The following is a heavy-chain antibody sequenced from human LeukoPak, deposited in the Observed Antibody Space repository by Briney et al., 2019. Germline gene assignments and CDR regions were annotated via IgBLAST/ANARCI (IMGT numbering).Heavy chain of an antibody. CDR1: GFTFGGYA. V-gene: IGHV3-23*01. D-gene: IGHD3-3*01. CDR2: ISASGGST. CDR3: AREAIDDFWSGYARDY. J-gene: IGHJ4*02. Sequence: GGSLRLSCAASGFTFGGYAMSWVRQAPGKGLEWVSTISASGGSTYLADSVKGRFTISRDNAKNSLYLQMNSLRAEDTAVYYCAREAIDDFWSGYARDYWGQGTLVTVSS.